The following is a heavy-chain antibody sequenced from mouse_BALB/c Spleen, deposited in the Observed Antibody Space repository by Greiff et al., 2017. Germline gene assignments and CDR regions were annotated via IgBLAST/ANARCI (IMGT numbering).Heavy chain of an antibody. CDR2: ISSGGSYT. CDR3: ARTKDDDAWFAY. Sequence: EVNVVESGGDLVKPGGSLKLSCAASGFTFSSYGMSWVRQTPDKRLEWVATISSGGSYTYSPDSVKGRFTISRDNAKNTLYLQMSSLKSEDTAMYYCARTKDDDAWFAYWGQGTLVTVSA. D-gene: IGHD2-4*01. V-gene: IGHV5-6*01. J-gene: IGHJ3*01. CDR1: GFTFSSYG.